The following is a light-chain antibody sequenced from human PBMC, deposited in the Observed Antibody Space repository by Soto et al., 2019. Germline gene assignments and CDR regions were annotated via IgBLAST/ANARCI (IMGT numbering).Light chain of an antibody. CDR3: QQYGSSLWT. Sequence: EIVLTQSPGTLSLSPGERATLSCRASQSVSSIYFAWYQQKPGQGPRLLIYGASSRATGIPDRFSGSGSGTDFTLTISRLEPEDFAVYYCQQYGSSLWTFGKGTKVEIK. CDR2: GAS. V-gene: IGKV3-20*01. J-gene: IGKJ1*01. CDR1: QSVSSIY.